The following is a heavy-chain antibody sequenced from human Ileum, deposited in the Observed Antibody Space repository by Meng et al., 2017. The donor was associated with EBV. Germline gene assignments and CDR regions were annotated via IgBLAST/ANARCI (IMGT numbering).Heavy chain of an antibody. CDR2: IYYDDYQ. Sequence: QITLEYSGPTLVKPTPTLKPTCSFSGFSLSTNGVGVGWIRQPPGKALELLALIYYDDYQRYIPSLKTRLTITRVTSKSQVVLAMTNMDPVDTATYYCAHKPSGEDFFDYWGQGTLVTVSS. V-gene: IGHV2-5*02. CDR3: AHKPSGEDFFDY. CDR1: GFSLSTNGVG. D-gene: IGHD3-16*01. J-gene: IGHJ4*02.